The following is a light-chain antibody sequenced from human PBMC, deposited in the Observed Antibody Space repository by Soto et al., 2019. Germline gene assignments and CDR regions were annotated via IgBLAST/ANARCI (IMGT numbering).Light chain of an antibody. J-gene: IGLJ3*02. CDR3: SSYTTRATVV. Sequence: QSALTQPASVSGSPGQSITISCTGTSSDVGGYNYVSWYQHHPGKAPKLMIYDVSNRPSGVSNRFSGSKSGNTASLTISGVKAEDEASYYCSSYTTRATVVFGGGTQLTVL. CDR1: SSDVGGYNY. V-gene: IGLV2-14*03. CDR2: DVS.